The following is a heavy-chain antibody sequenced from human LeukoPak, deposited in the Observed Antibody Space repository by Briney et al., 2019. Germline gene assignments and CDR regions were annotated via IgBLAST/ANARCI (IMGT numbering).Heavy chain of an antibody. CDR3: ARAGAIAYCGGDCLGGAFDI. D-gene: IGHD2-21*02. J-gene: IGHJ3*02. Sequence: GGSLRLSCAASGFTFSSYEMNWVRQAPGKGLEWVSYISSSGSTIYYADSVKGRFTISGDNAKNSLYLQMNSLRAEDTAVYYCARAGAIAYCGGDCLGGAFDIWGQGTMVTVSS. CDR1: GFTFSSYE. CDR2: ISSSGSTI. V-gene: IGHV3-48*03.